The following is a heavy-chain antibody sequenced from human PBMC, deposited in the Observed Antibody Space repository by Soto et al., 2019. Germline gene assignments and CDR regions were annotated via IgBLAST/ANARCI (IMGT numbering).Heavy chain of an antibody. CDR3: ASHFTGVLVLGASPPGGDNYGWDV. CDR2: IIPILDIP. J-gene: IGHJ6*02. Sequence: QVKLVQSGAEVKKPGSSVKVSCKASGGTFSRYTISWVRQAPGQGLEWMGRIIPILDIPNYAQNFQGRVTITADKSTSTAYMELSSLRSDDTAVYYCASHFTGVLVLGASPPGGDNYGWDVWGQGTTVTVSS. V-gene: IGHV1-69*02. D-gene: IGHD2-15*01. CDR1: GGTFSRYT.